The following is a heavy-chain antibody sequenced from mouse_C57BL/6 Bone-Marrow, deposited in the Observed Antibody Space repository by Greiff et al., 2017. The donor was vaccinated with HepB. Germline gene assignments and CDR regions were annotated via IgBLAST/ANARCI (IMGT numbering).Heavy chain of an antibody. J-gene: IGHJ2*01. CDR3: TTGTGTDFDY. CDR1: GFNIKDDY. V-gene: IGHV14-4*01. Sequence: EVQLQQSGAELVRPGASVKLSCTASGFNIKDDYMHWVKQRPEQGLEWIGWIDPENGDTEYASKFQGKATITADTSSNTAYLQLSSLTSEDTAVYYCTTGTGTDFDYWGQGTTLTVSS. D-gene: IGHD4-1*01. CDR2: IDPENGDT.